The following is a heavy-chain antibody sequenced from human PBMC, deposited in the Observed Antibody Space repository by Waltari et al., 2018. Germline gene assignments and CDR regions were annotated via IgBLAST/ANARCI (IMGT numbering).Heavy chain of an antibody. CDR3: ARGRLIYCSSTSCRPFDY. V-gene: IGHV4-34*01. J-gene: IGHJ4*02. CDR2: INHSGST. CDR1: GGSFSGYY. D-gene: IGHD2-2*01. Sequence: VQLQQWGAGLLKPSETLSLTCAVYGGSFSGYYWSWIRQPPGKGLEWIGEINHSGSTNYNPSLKSRVTISVDTSKNQFSLKLSSVTAADTAVYYCARGRLIYCSSTSCRPFDYWGQGTLVTVSS.